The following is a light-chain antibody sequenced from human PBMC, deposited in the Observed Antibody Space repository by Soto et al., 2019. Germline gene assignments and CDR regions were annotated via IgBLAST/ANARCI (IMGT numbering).Light chain of an antibody. CDR1: TSDVGSYNL. Sequence: QSALTQPASVSGSPGQSITISCTGTTSDVGSYNLVSWYQQHPGKAPKLMIYEGSKRPSGISNRFSGSKSGNTASLTISGLQAEDEADYYCCSYAGSPTFVVFGGGTKLTV. J-gene: IGLJ2*01. CDR3: CSYAGSPTFVV. CDR2: EGS. V-gene: IGLV2-23*03.